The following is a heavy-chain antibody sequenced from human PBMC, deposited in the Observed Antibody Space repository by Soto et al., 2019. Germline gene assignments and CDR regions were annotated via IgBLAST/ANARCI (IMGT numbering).Heavy chain of an antibody. CDR3: SHMRGSGLFGTDV. V-gene: IGHV2-5*01. CDR1: GFSLSTSVVG. J-gene: IGHJ6*02. CDR2: VFSNDDK. D-gene: IGHD3-10*01. Sequence: QITLKESGPTLVKPTQTLTLTCTFFGFSLSTSVVGVGWIRQPPGKALEWLALVFSNDDKHYSTPLKNRLATTNDPPRYQVVLTTTSMDPVHTATYFCSHMRGSGLFGTDVWGPGSTVTVSS.